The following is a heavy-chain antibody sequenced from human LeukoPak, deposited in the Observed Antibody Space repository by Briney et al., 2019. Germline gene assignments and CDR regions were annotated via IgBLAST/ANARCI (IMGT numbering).Heavy chain of an antibody. CDR1: GFTFSSYG. CDR3: AKWDSWIDY. Sequence: GRSLRLSCAASGFTFSSYGMHWVRQAPGKGLEWVAVISYDGSNKCYADSVKGRFTISRDNSKNTLYLQMNSLRAEDTAVYYCAKWDSWIDYWGQGTLVTVSS. V-gene: IGHV3-30*18. D-gene: IGHD1-26*01. J-gene: IGHJ4*02. CDR2: ISYDGSNK.